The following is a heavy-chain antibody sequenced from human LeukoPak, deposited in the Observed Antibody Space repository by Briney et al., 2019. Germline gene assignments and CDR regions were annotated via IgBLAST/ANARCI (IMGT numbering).Heavy chain of an antibody. CDR1: GGSISSSSYY. Sequence: SETLSLTCTVSGGSISSSSYYWGWIRQPPGKGLEWIGEINHSGSTNYNPSLKSRVTISVDTSKNQFSLKLSSVTAADTAVYYCARGLAYDWGQGTLVTVSS. CDR3: ARGLAYD. CDR2: INHSGST. V-gene: IGHV4-39*07. J-gene: IGHJ4*02. D-gene: IGHD3-16*01.